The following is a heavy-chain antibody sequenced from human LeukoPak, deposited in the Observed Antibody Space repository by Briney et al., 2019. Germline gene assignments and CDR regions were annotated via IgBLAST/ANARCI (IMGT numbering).Heavy chain of an antibody. CDR2: IIPIFGTA. D-gene: IGHD3-16*02. Sequence: SVKVSCKASGGAFSSYAISWVRQAPGQGLEWMGGIIPIFGTANYAQKFQGRVTTTADKSTSTAYMELSSLRSEDTAVYYCARGLGELSFDLCYWGQGTLVTVSS. CDR1: GGAFSSYA. V-gene: IGHV1-69*06. CDR3: ARGLGELSFDLCY. J-gene: IGHJ4*02.